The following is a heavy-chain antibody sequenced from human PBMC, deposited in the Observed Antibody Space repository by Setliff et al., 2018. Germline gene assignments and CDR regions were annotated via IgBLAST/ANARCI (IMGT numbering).Heavy chain of an antibody. CDR3: AKRKGIAALDY. V-gene: IGHV3-48*03. Sequence: QPGGSLRLSCVVSGFTFSSHGMNWVRQAPGKGLEWVAYMSNWGTSIYYADSVKGRFTISRDNAKNSLFLQMNSLRTEDTAVYYCAKRKGIAALDYWGQGTLVTVSS. J-gene: IGHJ4*02. CDR2: MSNWGTSI. CDR1: GFTFSSHG. D-gene: IGHD2-15*01.